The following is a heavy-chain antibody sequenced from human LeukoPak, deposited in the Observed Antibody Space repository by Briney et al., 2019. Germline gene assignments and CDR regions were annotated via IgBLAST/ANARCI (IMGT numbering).Heavy chain of an antibody. Sequence: GGSLRLSCAASGFTFSSYAMHWVRQAPGKGLEYVSAISSNGGSTYYANSVKGRFTISRDNSKNTLYLQMDSLRAEDTAVYYCAKDFHIAVAGYFDYWGQGTLVTVSS. CDR1: GFTFSSYA. J-gene: IGHJ4*02. CDR2: ISSNGGST. D-gene: IGHD6-19*01. CDR3: AKDFHIAVAGYFDY. V-gene: IGHV3-64*01.